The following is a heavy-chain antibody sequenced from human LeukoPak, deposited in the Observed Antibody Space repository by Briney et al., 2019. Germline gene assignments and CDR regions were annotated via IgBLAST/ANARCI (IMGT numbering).Heavy chain of an antibody. D-gene: IGHD3-10*01. CDR1: GGSFSGYY. Sequence: LSLTCAVYGGSFSGYYWSWIRQPPGKGLEWVAVISYDGSNKYYADSVKGRFTISRDNSKNTLYLQMNSLRAEDTAVYYCAKNRGITMVRGVLPAANWGQGTLVTVSS. CDR2: ISYDGSNK. J-gene: IGHJ4*02. V-gene: IGHV3-30*18. CDR3: AKNRGITMVRGVLPAAN.